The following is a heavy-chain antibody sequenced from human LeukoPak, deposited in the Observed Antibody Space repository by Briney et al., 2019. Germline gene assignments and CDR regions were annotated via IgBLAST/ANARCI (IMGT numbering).Heavy chain of an antibody. J-gene: IGHJ4*02. Sequence: SETLSLTCTVYACPTSDYCWSWTRQPPGKGLEWIGYIHDRGRSGYSPSLKSRFSISVDTSKTQLSLKLSSVTAADTAVYYCGRDHSNNWHVDYWGQGTLVTVSS. CDR2: IHDRGRS. CDR3: GRDHSNNWHVDY. CDR1: ACPTSDYC. D-gene: IGHD1-1*01. V-gene: IGHV4-59*01.